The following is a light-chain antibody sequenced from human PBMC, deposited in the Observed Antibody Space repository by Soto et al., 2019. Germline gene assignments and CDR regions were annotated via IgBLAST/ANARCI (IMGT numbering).Light chain of an antibody. CDR3: QQYNSYPT. CDR2: KAS. V-gene: IGKV1-5*03. J-gene: IGKJ4*01. Sequence: DIQMTQSPSTLSASVGDRVTITCRASQSISSWLAWYQQKPGKAPNLLIYKASSLESGVPSRFIGSGSGTEFTLTISSLQPDDFATYYCQQYNSYPTFGGGTKVEIK. CDR1: QSISSW.